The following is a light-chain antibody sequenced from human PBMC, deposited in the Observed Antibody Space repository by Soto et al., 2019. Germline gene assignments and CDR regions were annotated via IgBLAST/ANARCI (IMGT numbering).Light chain of an antibody. Sequence: DIVLTQSPGTLSLSPGERATLSCRSSQSVSSNYLAWYQQKPDQAPRLVIYDVSGRATGIPDRFSGSGSGKDFTLTISRLETEDFAVYYCQQYGSSPTFGQGNKVEIK. V-gene: IGKV3-20*01. CDR2: DVS. J-gene: IGKJ1*01. CDR1: QSVSSNY. CDR3: QQYGSSPT.